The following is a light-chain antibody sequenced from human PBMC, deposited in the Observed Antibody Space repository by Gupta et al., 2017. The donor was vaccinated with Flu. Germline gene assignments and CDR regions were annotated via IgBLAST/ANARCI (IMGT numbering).Light chain of an antibody. CDR1: QKIISTS. V-gene: IGKV3-20*01. J-gene: IGKJ4*01. CDR3: QQDGSTPLN. CDR2: GIS. Sequence: EIVLTQSPGTVSLPAGERVTLSCRASQKIISTSLAWFHQRPGQAPRLLIHGISRRATGIPDRIIGSGSNADFTLTISGLAPEDSGVYYCQQDGSTPLNFGGGSRIEIK.